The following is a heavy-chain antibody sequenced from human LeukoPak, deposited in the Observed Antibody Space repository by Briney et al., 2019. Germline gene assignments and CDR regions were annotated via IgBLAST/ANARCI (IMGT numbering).Heavy chain of an antibody. J-gene: IGHJ4*02. V-gene: IGHV3-23*01. CDR3: AREVRYSSSWYGYYFDY. Sequence: GGSLRLSCAASGFTFTSYGMTWVRQAPGKGLEWVSGISGSGDSTYYADSVKGRFTISRDNAKNSLYLQMNSLRAEDTAVYYCAREVRYSSSWYGYYFDYWGQGTLVTVSS. CDR2: ISGSGDST. CDR1: GFTFTSYG. D-gene: IGHD6-13*01.